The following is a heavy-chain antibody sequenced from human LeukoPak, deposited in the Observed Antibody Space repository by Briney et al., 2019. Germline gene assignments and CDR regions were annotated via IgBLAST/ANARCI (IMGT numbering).Heavy chain of an antibody. D-gene: IGHD2-2*01. CDR1: GFTFSSYG. CDR2: IWYDGSNK. V-gene: IGHV3-33*01. J-gene: IGHJ4*02. CDR3: ARDRAAAPKYYFDY. Sequence: GGSLRLSCAASGFTFSSYGMHWVRQAPGKGLEWVAVIWYDGSNKYYADSVKGRFTISRDNSKNTLYLQMSSLRAEDTAVYYCARDRAAAPKYYFDYWGQGTLVTVSS.